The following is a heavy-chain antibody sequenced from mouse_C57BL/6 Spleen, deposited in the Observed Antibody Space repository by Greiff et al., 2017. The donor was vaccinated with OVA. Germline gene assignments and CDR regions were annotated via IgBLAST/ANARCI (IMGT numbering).Heavy chain of an antibody. CDR2: ISGGGGNT. Sequence: EVQLVESGGGLVKPGGSLKLSCAASGFTFSSYTMSWVRQTPEKRLEWVATISGGGGNTYYPDRVKGRFTISRDNAKNTLYLQMSSLRSEDTALYYCARPPYYDGGFAYWGQGTLVTVSA. CDR1: GFTFSSYT. V-gene: IGHV5-9*01. D-gene: IGHD1-1*02. J-gene: IGHJ3*01. CDR3: ARPPYYDGGFAY.